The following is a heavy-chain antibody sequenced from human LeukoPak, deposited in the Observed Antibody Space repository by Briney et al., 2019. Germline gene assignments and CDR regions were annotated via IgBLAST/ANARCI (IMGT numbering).Heavy chain of an antibody. J-gene: IGHJ3*02. CDR2: IYYSGST. V-gene: IGHV4-31*03. D-gene: IGHD5-12*01. Sequence: PSETLSLTCTVSGGSISSGGYYWSWIRQHQGKGLEWIGYIYYSGSTYYNPSLKSRVTISVDTSKNQFSLKLSSVTAADTAVYYCAREMGWLDAFDIWGQGTMVTVSS. CDR1: GGSISSGGYY. CDR3: AREMGWLDAFDI.